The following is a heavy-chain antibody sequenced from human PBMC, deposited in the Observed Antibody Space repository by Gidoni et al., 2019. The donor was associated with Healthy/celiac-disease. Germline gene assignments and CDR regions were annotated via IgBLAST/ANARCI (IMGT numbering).Heavy chain of an antibody. Sequence: VQLGQSGAAVKKPGASVPVSCKASRCTFPPYHMHWVRQAPATGLEWMGCINPNCGGTNDAQKFQGRVTMSRDTLIRTAYMERGRLRSDYTAVNYCARVSALLRVESASGCYPAGYWGQGTLVTVSS. CDR1: RCTFPPYH. V-gene: IGHV1-2*02. J-gene: IGHJ4*02. CDR3: ARVSALLRVESASGCYPAGY. D-gene: IGHD1-26*01. CDR2: INPNCGGT.